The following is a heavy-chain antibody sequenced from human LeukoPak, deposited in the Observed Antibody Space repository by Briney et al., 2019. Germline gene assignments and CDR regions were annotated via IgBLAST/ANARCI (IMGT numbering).Heavy chain of an antibody. CDR3: AFLTVTGGSLSDY. D-gene: IGHD2-15*01. V-gene: IGHV3-48*04. CDR1: GFTFSSYT. J-gene: IGHJ4*02. Sequence: PGGSLRLSCAASGFTFSSYTMDWVRQVPGKGLEWVSYISNSGSSKYYVDSVKGRFTISRDNAKNSLYLQMNRLRAEDTAVYYCAFLTVTGGSLSDYWGQGTLVTVSS. CDR2: ISNSGSSK.